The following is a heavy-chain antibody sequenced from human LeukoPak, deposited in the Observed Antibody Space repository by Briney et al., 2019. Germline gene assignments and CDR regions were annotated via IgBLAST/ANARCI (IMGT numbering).Heavy chain of an antibody. J-gene: IGHJ3*02. Sequence: PSETLSLTCTVPGGSISSSTYYWDLIRQPPGKGLEWIGTIFYSGTTYYNPSLKSRVTISLDTSKNQFSLKLSSVTAADTAVYYCARRDGDDAFDIWGQGTMVTVSS. D-gene: IGHD2-21*01. CDR2: IFYSGTT. V-gene: IGHV4-39*01. CDR3: ARRDGDDAFDI. CDR1: GGSISSSTYY.